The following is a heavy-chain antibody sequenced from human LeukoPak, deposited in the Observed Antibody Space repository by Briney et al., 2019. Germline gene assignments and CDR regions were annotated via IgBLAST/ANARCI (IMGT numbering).Heavy chain of an antibody. CDR1: GGSISSSSYY. CDR3: ARQQKSYYDILTGYYNVYYMDV. D-gene: IGHD3-9*01. J-gene: IGHJ6*03. CDR2: IYYSGST. V-gene: IGHV4-39*01. Sequence: PSETLSLTCIVSGGSISSSSYYWGWIRQPPGKGLEWIGSIYYSGSTYYNPSLKSRVTISVDTSKNQFSLKLSSVTAADTAVYYCARQQKSYYDILTGYYNVYYMDVWGKGTTVTISS.